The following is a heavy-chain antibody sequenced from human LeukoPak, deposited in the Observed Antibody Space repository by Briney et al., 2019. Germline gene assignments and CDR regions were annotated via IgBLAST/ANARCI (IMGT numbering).Heavy chain of an antibody. D-gene: IGHD2-8*01. CDR3: AKDKGTNSFDY. CDR2: IRHDAIAE. CDR1: GFSFSTSG. J-gene: IGHJ4*02. Sequence: GVSLRLSCAASGFSFSTSGMHWVRQAPGQGLEWVAFIRHDAIAEYYADSVKGRFTISRDTPKNTIYLQMNILRTEDTAIYYCAKDKGTNSFDYWGQGTLVTVSS. V-gene: IGHV3-30*02.